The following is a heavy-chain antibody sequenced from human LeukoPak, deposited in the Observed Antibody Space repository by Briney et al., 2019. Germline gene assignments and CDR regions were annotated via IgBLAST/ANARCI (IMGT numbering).Heavy chain of an antibody. Sequence: ASVKVSCKASGYTFTSYGISWVRQAPGQGLEWMGWLSAYNGNTNYAQKLQGRVTMTTDTSTSTAYMELRSLRSDDTAVYYCARARSSEYSSSWPFYYYYYGMDVWGQGTTVTVSS. V-gene: IGHV1-18*01. CDR2: LSAYNGNT. CDR1: GYTFTSYG. J-gene: IGHJ6*02. CDR3: ARARSSEYSSSWPFYYYYYGMDV. D-gene: IGHD6-6*01.